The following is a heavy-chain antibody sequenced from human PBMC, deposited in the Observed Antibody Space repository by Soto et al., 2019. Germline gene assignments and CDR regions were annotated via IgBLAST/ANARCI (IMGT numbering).Heavy chain of an antibody. V-gene: IGHV1-69*02. CDR2: IIPILVIA. J-gene: IGHJ3*01. Sequence: QVQLVQSGAEVKKPGSSVKVSCKASGGTFSSYTISCVRQAPGQGLEWMGRIIPILVIAIYEHNCHGRVTMTPDKSTSTGYSELSSLISEDTGVLYYASPLHRRWFHDDFDLWVQGTMVTVSS. CDR3: ASPLHRRWFHDDFDL. D-gene: IGHD2-15*01. CDR1: GGTFSSYT.